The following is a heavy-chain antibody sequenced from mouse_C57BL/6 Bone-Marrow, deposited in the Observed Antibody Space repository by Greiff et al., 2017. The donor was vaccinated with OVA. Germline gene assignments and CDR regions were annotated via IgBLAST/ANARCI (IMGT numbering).Heavy chain of an antibody. D-gene: IGHD1-1*01. J-gene: IGHJ1*03. CDR2: FHPYNDDT. CDR1: GYTFTTYP. CDR3: ARGRVITTVVDWYFDV. Sequence: VKLVESGAELVKPGASVKMSCKASGYTFTTYPIEWMKQNHGKSLEWIGNFHPYNDDTKYNEKFKGKATLTVEKSSSTVYLELSRLTSDDSAVYYCARGRVITTVVDWYFDVWGTGTTVTVSS. V-gene: IGHV1-47*01.